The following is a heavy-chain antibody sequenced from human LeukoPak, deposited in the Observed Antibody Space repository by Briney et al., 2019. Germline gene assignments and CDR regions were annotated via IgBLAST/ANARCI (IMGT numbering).Heavy chain of an antibody. J-gene: IGHJ4*02. CDR1: GFTFSSYS. CDR2: ISSSSSTI. CDR3: ATLLLWFGELAGPDY. D-gene: IGHD3-10*01. V-gene: IGHV3-48*04. Sequence: GGSLRLSCAASGFTFSSYSMNWVRQAPGKGLEWVSYISSSSSTIYYADSVKGRFTISRDNAKNSLYLQMNSLRAEDTAVYYCATLLLWFGELAGPDYWGQGTLVTVSP.